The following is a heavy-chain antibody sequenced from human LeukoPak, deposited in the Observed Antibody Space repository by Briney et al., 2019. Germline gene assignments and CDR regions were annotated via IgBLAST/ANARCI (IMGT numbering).Heavy chain of an antibody. CDR2: IYYSGST. CDR1: GGSFSGYY. V-gene: IGHV4-59*01. J-gene: IGHJ4*02. D-gene: IGHD3-16*02. Sequence: SETLSLTCAVYGGSFSGYYWSWIRQPPGKGLEWIGYIYYSGSTNYNPSLKSRVTISVDTSKNQFSLKLSSVTAADTAVYYCARSYDYVWGSYRHTFDYWGQGTLVTVSS. CDR3: ARSYDYVWGSYRHTFDY.